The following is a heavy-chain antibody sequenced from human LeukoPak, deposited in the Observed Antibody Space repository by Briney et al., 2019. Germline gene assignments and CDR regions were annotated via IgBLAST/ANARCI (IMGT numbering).Heavy chain of an antibody. CDR2: MNPNSGNT. CDR3: ARGTYYYGSGSYRHDY. D-gene: IGHD3-10*01. J-gene: IGHJ4*02. CDR1: GYTFTSYD. Sequence: ASVKVSCKASGYTFTSYDINWVRQATGQGLEWMGWMNPNSGNTGYAQKFQGRVTMTRNTSISTAYMELSSLRSEDTAVYYRARGTYYYGSGSYRHDYWGQGTLVTVSS. V-gene: IGHV1-8*01.